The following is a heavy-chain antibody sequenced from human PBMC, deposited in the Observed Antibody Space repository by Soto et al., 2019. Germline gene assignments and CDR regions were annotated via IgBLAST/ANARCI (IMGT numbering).Heavy chain of an antibody. D-gene: IGHD6-19*01. J-gene: IGHJ4*02. V-gene: IGHV4-59*01. CDR3: ATAVAGDLVY. CDR2: IYYRGST. CDR1: GGSISSYY. Sequence: QVQLQESGPGLVKSSETLSLTCTVSGGSISSYYWSWIRQPPGKGLEWIGYIYYRGSTNYNPSLKSRVTISVDTSKNQFSLKLSSVTAADTAVYYCATAVAGDLVYWGQGTLVTVSS.